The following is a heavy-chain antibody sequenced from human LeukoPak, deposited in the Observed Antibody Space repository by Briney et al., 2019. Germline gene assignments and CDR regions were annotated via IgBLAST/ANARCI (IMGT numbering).Heavy chain of an antibody. Sequence: SETLSLTCAVSGGSISSYYWSWIRQPAGKGLEWIGRIYTSGSTNYNPSLKRRVTMSVDTSKNQFSLKLSSVTAADTAVYYCARDLQPGYCSSTSCYNWFDPWGQGTLVTVSS. CDR1: GGSISSYY. CDR2: IYTSGST. V-gene: IGHV4-4*07. D-gene: IGHD2-2*01. J-gene: IGHJ5*02. CDR3: ARDLQPGYCSSTSCYNWFDP.